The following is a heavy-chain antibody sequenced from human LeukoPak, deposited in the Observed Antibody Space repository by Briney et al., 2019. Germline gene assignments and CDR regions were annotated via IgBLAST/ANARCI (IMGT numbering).Heavy chain of an antibody. Sequence: GAPVKVSCKASGYTFTGYYMHWVRQAPGQGLEWMGWINPNSGGTNYAQKFQGRVTMTRDTSISTAYMELSRLRSDDTAVYYCAREMGWELRRHAFDIWGQGTMVTVSS. CDR1: GYTFTGYY. CDR3: AREMGWELRRHAFDI. J-gene: IGHJ3*02. V-gene: IGHV1-2*02. CDR2: INPNSGGT. D-gene: IGHD1-26*01.